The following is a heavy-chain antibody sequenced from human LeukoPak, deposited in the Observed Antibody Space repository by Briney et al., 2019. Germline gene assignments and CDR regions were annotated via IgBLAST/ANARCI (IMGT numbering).Heavy chain of an antibody. CDR1: GFTFSSYW. V-gene: IGHV3-53*01. D-gene: IGHD6-13*01. Sequence: GGSLRLSCAASGFTFSSYWMSWVRQAPGKGLEWVSVIYSGGSTYYADSVKGRFTISRDNSKNTLYLQMNSLRAEDTAVYYCAREYSSSWYRFYFDYWGQGTLVTVSS. CDR2: IYSGGST. J-gene: IGHJ4*02. CDR3: AREYSSSWYRFYFDY.